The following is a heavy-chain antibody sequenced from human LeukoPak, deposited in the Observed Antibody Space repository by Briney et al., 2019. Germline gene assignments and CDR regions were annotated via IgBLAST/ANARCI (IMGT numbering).Heavy chain of an antibody. CDR3: AREIGPIQLHLWGSAFDY. J-gene: IGHJ4*02. Sequence: ASVKVSCKASGYTFSNYYMHWVRQAPGQGLEWMGIINRSGGSTSYAQKFQGRVTMTRDTSTSTVYMKLSSLRSEDTAVYYCAREIGPIQLHLWGSAFDYWGQGTLVTVSS. D-gene: IGHD5-18*01. V-gene: IGHV1-46*01. CDR1: GYTFSNYY. CDR2: INRSGGST.